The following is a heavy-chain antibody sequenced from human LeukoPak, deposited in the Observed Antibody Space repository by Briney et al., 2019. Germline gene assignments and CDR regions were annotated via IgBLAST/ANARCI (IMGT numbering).Heavy chain of an antibody. J-gene: IGHJ6*02. D-gene: IGHD6-13*01. V-gene: IGHV4-31*03. CDR3: ARSIAAAGTKYYYYYYGMDV. CDR2: IYYNGDT. CDR1: GGSISSHNYH. Sequence: PSETLSLTCTVSGGSISSHNYHWNWIRQLPGKGLEWIGYIYYNGDTYYNLSLRSRVSMSLDASENLFSLKLSSVTAADTAVYYCARSIAAAGTKYYYYYYGMDVWGQGTTVTVSS.